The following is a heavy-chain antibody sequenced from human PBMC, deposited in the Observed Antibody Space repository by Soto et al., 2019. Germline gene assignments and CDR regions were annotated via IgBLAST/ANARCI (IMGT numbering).Heavy chain of an antibody. CDR1: GFSLTTGGAG. CDR2: IYWNDDN. CDR3: AHRGYGNYPRDNWFDP. D-gene: IGHD4-17*01. Sequence: QITLKESGPTLVKPTQTLTLTCTFSGFSLTTGGAGVGWIRQPPGKALAWLALIYWNDDNRYSPSLKSRLTITKDTSKNQVVLRMTTMDPVDTATYYCAHRGYGNYPRDNWFDPWGQGILVIVAS. J-gene: IGHJ5*02. V-gene: IGHV2-5*01.